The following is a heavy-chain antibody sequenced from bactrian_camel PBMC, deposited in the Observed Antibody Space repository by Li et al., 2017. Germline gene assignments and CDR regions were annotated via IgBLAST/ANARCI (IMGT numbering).Heavy chain of an antibody. Sequence: VQLVESGGDLVQPGGSPRLSCVVSGFTLSIYDMSWARQAPGKGLEWVSSITNDGVSIYYDSLKGRFTISRDNAKNTVYLQMNSLKSEDTALYYCATDDDSVVAGTTTPPFGYWGQGTQVTVS. D-gene: IGHD6*01. CDR2: ITNDGVSI. CDR1: GFTLSIYD. CDR3: ATDDDSVVAGTTTPPFGY. J-gene: IGHJ6*01. V-gene: IGHV3S40*01.